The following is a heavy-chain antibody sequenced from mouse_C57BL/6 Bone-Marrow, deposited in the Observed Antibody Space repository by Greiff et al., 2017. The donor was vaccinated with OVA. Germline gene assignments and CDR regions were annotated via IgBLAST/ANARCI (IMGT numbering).Heavy chain of an antibody. J-gene: IGHJ3*01. Sequence: DVMLVESGGGLVQPGESLKLSCESNEYEFPSHDMSWVRKTPEKRLELVAAINSDGGSTYYPDTMERRFIISRDNTKKTLYLQMSSLRSEDTALYYCASYYSNQRAWFAYWGQGTLVTVSA. CDR3: ASYYSNQRAWFAY. CDR1: EYEFPSHD. CDR2: INSDGGST. V-gene: IGHV5-2*01. D-gene: IGHD2-5*01.